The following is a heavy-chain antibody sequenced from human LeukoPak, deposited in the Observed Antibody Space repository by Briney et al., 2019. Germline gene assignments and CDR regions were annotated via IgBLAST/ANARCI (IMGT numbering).Heavy chain of an antibody. V-gene: IGHV1-18*04. CDR3: ARDSDYSGNGNGDWFDP. CDR2: ISTYIGVT. Sequence: ASVKVSCKASGFRFTSFGVSWVRQAPGQGLDWMGWISTYIGVTHYAEKFEDRVTMTIDTSTTTAYMELRSLRYDDTAVYYCARDSDYSGNGNGDWFDPWGQGTVVTVSS. J-gene: IGHJ5*02. D-gene: IGHD4-11*01. CDR1: GFRFTSFG.